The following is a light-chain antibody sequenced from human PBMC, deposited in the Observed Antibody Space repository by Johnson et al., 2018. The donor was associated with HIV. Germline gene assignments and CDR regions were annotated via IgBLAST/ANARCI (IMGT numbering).Light chain of an antibody. CDR2: DNN. CDR3: GTWDSSLRDYF. J-gene: IGLJ1*01. CDR1: TSNIGNNY. V-gene: IGLV1-51*01. Sequence: QSVLSQPPSVSAAPGQKVTISCSGSTSNIGNNYVSWYQQFPGTAPKLLIYDNNKRPSGIPDRFSGSKSGTSATLGITGLQTGDEADYYCGTWDSSLRDYFFGTGTKVTVL.